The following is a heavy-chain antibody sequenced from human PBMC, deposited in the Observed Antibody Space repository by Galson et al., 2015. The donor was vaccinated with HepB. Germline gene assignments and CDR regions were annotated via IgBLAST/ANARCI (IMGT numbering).Heavy chain of an antibody. Sequence: SLRLSCAASGFTFSSYWMSWVRQAPGKGLEWVANIKQDGSEKYYVDSVKGRFTISRDNAKNSLYLQMNSLRAEDTAVYYCARARDSGYPVGPTDAFDIWGQGTMVTVSS. V-gene: IGHV3-7*03. CDR2: IKQDGSEK. CDR3: ARARDSGYPVGPTDAFDI. CDR1: GFTFSSYW. J-gene: IGHJ3*02. D-gene: IGHD5-12*01.